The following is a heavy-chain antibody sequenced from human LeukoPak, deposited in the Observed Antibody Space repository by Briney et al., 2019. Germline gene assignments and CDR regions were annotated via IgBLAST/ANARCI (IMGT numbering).Heavy chain of an antibody. J-gene: IGHJ4*02. V-gene: IGHV4-59*08. D-gene: IGHD5-24*01. CDR2: IYNSGST. CDR1: GGSISSYY. Sequence: SETLSLTCTVPGGSISSYYWSSIRQPPGRGLEWIGYIYNSGSTNYTPSLKSRVNISVDTSKNQFSLKLTSVTAADTAVYYCARHRDGYNYGYLDYWGQGTLVTVSS. CDR3: ARHRDGYNYGYLDY.